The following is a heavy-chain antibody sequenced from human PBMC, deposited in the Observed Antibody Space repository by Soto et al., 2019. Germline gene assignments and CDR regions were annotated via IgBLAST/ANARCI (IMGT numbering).Heavy chain of an antibody. D-gene: IGHD6-25*01. CDR2: ISFDGKNR. CDR1: GFTFSLNG. CDR3: AKGAQAAAVLDH. V-gene: IGHV3-30*18. J-gene: IGHJ4*02. Sequence: QVQLLESGGGVVQPGRSLKPSCTTSGFTFSLNGMHWVRQAPGKGLEWLAVISFDGKNRYYADSVKGRFTISRDNSKTTLFLQMSNLRADDTAVYFCAKGAQAAAVLDHWGQGALVTVAS.